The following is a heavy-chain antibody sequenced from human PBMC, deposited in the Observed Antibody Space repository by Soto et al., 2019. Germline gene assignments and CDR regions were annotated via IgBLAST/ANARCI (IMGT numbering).Heavy chain of an antibody. CDR1: GDSISSYY. Sequence: SETLSLTCTVSGDSISSYYWTWIRQPPGKGLEYIGYIYYSGRTYYNPSLKSRVTISVDTSKNQFSLKLSSVTAADTAVYYCARGHLGITTTGTWYDFDYWGQGTLVTVSS. V-gene: IGHV4-59*01. CDR2: IYYSGRT. J-gene: IGHJ4*02. D-gene: IGHD2-15*01. CDR3: ARGHLGITTTGTWYDFDY.